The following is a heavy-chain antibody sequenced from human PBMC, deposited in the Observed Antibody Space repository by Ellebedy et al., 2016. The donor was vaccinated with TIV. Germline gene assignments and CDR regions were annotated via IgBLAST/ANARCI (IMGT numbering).Heavy chain of an antibody. J-gene: IGHJ4*02. D-gene: IGHD1-26*01. V-gene: IGHV3-72*01. Sequence: GGSLRLSXVVSGLTFSDHYVDWVRQAPGKGLEWVGRVRSRPNGHTTDYAAAVKGRFTISRDDSKNSAYLQMNGLRTEDTAVYYCATTKVGPGGRANDYWGQGTLVSVSS. CDR2: VRSRPNGHTT. CDR1: GLTFSDHY. CDR3: ATTKVGPGGRANDY.